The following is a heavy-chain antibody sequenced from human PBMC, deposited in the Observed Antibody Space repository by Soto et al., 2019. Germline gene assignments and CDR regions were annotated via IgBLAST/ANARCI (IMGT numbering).Heavy chain of an antibody. CDR3: ATLRRLLMVRGVDYAFDI. J-gene: IGHJ3*02. CDR1: GFTFDDYA. CDR2: ISWHSVSR. D-gene: IGHD3-10*01. V-gene: IGHV3-9*03. Sequence: EVQLVESGGGLVQPGRSLRLSCAASGFTFDDYAMHWVLQAPVESLEWASGISWHSVSRGYADSVKGLFTVSRDNAKNSLYLQMNSLRAENMGLYDCATLRRLLMVRGVDYAFDICGQGPMVTVSS.